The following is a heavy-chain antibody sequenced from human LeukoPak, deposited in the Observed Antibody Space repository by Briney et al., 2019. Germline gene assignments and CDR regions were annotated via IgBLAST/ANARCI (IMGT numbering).Heavy chain of an antibody. CDR1: GFTFSSYW. J-gene: IGHJ4*02. CDR2: IKQDGSEK. Sequence: GQSLRLSCAASGFTFSSYWMSWVRQAPGKGLEWVANIKQDGSEKYYVDSVKGRFTISRDNAKNSLYLQMNSLRAEDTAVYYCARSSGYYYGGSGYWGQGTLVTVSS. V-gene: IGHV3-7*01. CDR3: ARSSGYYYGGSGY. D-gene: IGHD3-22*01.